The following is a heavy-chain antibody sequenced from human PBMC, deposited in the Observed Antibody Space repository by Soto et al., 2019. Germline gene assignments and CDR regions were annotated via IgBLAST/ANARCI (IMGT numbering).Heavy chain of an antibody. Sequence: PSETLSLTCTVSGGSISSGGYYWSWIRQHPGKGLEWIGYIYYSGSTYYNPSLKSRVTISVDTSKNQFSLELTSLTAADTAVYYCASHSGVAALGGLDHWGQGTLVTVSS. J-gene: IGHJ4*02. CDR1: GGSISSGGYY. D-gene: IGHD4-17*01. CDR3: ASHSGVAALGGLDH. V-gene: IGHV4-31*03. CDR2: IYYSGST.